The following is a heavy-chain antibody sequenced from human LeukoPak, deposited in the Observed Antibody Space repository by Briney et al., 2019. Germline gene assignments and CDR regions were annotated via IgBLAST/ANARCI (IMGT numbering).Heavy chain of an antibody. V-gene: IGHV4-34*01. Sequence: SETLSLTCAVYGGSFSGYYWSWIRQPPGKGLEWSGEINHSGSTNYNPSLKSRVTISVDTSKNQFSLKLSSVTAADTAVYYCARADYYYDSSVNWFDPWGQGTLVTVSS. CDR1: GGSFSGYY. CDR2: INHSGST. D-gene: IGHD3-22*01. J-gene: IGHJ5*02. CDR3: ARADYYYDSSVNWFDP.